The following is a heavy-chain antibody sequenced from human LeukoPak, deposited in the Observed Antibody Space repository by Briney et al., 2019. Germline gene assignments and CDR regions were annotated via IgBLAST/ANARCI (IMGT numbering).Heavy chain of an antibody. CDR2: ISGSGGST. V-gene: IGHV3-23*01. J-gene: IGHJ4*02. CDR1: GFTFSSYA. CDR3: AKGPLTEVAGTTWDY. D-gene: IGHD6-19*01. Sequence: GSLRLSCAASGFTFSSYAMSWVRQAPGKGLEWVSAISGSGGSTYYADSVKGRFTISRDSSKNTLYLQMYSLRAEDTAVCYCAKGPLTEVAGTTWDYWGQGTLVTVSS.